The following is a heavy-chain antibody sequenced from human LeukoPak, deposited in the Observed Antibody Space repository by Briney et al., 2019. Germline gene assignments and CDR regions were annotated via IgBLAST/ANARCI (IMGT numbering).Heavy chain of an antibody. CDR3: ARDSDAYSGSYYPDY. J-gene: IGHJ4*02. D-gene: IGHD1-26*01. V-gene: IGHV1-46*01. CDR1: GYTFTSYY. Sequence: ASVKVSCKASGYTFTSYYMHWVRQAPRQGLEWMGIINPSGGSTSYAQKFQGRVTMTRDTSTSTVYMELSSLRSEDTAVYYCARDSDAYSGSYYPDYWGQGTLVTVSS. CDR2: INPSGGST.